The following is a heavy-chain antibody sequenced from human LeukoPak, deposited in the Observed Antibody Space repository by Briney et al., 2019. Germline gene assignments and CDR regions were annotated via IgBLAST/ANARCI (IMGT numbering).Heavy chain of an antibody. V-gene: IGHV3-53*01. CDR3: ARGLRYSSGWFHFDY. CDR2: IYSGGTT. J-gene: IGHJ4*02. Sequence: GGSLRLSCAASGFTFSSYWMSWVRQAPGKGLEWVSVIYSGGTTYYADSVKGRFTISRDNSKNTLYLQMNSLRAEDTAVYYCARGLRYSSGWFHFDYWGQGTLVTVSS. CDR1: GFTFSSYW. D-gene: IGHD6-19*01.